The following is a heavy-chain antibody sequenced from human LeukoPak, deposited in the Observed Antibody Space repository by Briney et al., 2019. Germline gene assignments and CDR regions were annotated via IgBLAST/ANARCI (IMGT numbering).Heavy chain of an antibody. CDR3: ARGEITVFD. Sequence: PGGSLRLSCAASGFTFSSYSMNWGRPAPGEGLEWVSSISSSSSYIYYADSVKGRFTISRDNAKNPLYLQMNSLRAEDTAVYYCARGEITVFDWGQGTLVTVSS. CDR1: GFTFSSYS. CDR2: ISSSSSYI. D-gene: IGHD3-3*01. V-gene: IGHV3-21*01. J-gene: IGHJ4*02.